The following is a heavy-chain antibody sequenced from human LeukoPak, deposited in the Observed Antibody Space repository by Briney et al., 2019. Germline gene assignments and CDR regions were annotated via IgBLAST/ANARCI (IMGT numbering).Heavy chain of an antibody. D-gene: IGHD3-10*01. Sequence: GGSLRLSCAVSGFPMSSYDMSWVRQAPWKGLEWVSVVSKSGSTTHYADSVRGRFTISRDNSKNTLYLQMNSLRADDTAVYYCAKYFGSGSYSSNFLNFDFWGLGTLVTVSS. CDR1: GFPMSSYD. CDR3: AKYFGSGSYSSNFLNFDF. J-gene: IGHJ4*02. V-gene: IGHV3-23*01. CDR2: VSKSGSTT.